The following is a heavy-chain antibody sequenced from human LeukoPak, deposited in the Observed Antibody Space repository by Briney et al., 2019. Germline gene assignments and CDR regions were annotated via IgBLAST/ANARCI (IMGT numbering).Heavy chain of an antibody. J-gene: IGHJ4*02. CDR1: GFTFSSYA. D-gene: IGHD6-13*01. Sequence: PPGGSLRLSCAASGFTFSSYAMHWVRQAPGKGLEWVAVISYDGSNKYYADSMKGRFTISRDNSKNTLYLQINSLRADDTAVFYCAKDGGRAAAGTVDSWGQGALVTVSS. V-gene: IGHV3-30-3*01. CDR2: ISYDGSNK. CDR3: AKDGGRAAAGTVDS.